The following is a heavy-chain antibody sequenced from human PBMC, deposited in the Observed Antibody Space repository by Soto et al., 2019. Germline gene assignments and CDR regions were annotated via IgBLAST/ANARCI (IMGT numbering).Heavy chain of an antibody. D-gene: IGHD3-16*01. J-gene: IGHJ6*03. Sequence: QVQLVESGGGVVQPGRSLRLSCAASEFTFSSYGMHWVRQAPGKGLEWVTVIWYDGSNKYYADSVKGRVTISRDNSKTTLYLQMNSLRAEDTAVCYCARDSGGKNNMDVWGKGTTVTVSS. CDR2: IWYDGSNK. CDR3: ARDSGGKNNMDV. CDR1: EFTFSSYG. V-gene: IGHV3-33*01.